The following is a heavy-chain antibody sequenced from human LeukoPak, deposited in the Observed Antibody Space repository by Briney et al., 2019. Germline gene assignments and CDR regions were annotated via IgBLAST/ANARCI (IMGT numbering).Heavy chain of an antibody. CDR1: GGSISSGGYY. Sequence: NPSETLSLTCTVSGGSISSGGYYWSWIRQHPGKGLEWIGYIYDSESTYYNPSLKSRVTISVDTSKNQFSLKLSSVTAADTAVYYCARDGGWRENWFDPWGQGTLVTVSS. J-gene: IGHJ5*02. D-gene: IGHD3-16*01. V-gene: IGHV4-31*03. CDR2: IYDSEST. CDR3: ARDGGWRENWFDP.